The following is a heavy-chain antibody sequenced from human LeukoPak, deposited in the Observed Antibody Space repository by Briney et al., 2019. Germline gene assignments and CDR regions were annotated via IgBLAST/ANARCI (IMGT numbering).Heavy chain of an antibody. Sequence: PSETLSLTCTVSGGSISSYYWSWIRQPPGKGLEWVSGSSASGDSTYYADSVKGRFTISRDNSKNTLYLQMNSLRVEDTAAYYCAKVRAPSGWFNSDYWGQGPLVTVSS. V-gene: IGHV3-23*01. J-gene: IGHJ4*02. D-gene: IGHD6-19*01. CDR2: SSASGDST. CDR1: GGSISSYY. CDR3: AKVRAPSGWFNSDY.